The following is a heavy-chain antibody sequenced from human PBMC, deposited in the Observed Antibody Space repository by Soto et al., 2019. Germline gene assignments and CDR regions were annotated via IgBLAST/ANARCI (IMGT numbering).Heavy chain of an antibody. J-gene: IGHJ6*02. CDR2: IKQDGSEK. D-gene: IGHD3-22*01. CDR1: GFTFSSYW. CDR3: AGGDYYHSSGYYFYYYTMDV. Sequence: PGGSLRLSCAASGFTFSSYWMSWVRQAPGKGLEWVANIKQDGSEKYYVDSVKGRFTISRDNAKNSLYLQMNSLRAEDTAVYYCAGGDYYHSSGYYFYYYTMDVWGQGTTVTVSS. V-gene: IGHV3-7*04.